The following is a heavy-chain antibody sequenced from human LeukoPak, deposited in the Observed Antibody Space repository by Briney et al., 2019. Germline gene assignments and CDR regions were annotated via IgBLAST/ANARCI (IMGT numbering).Heavy chain of an antibody. D-gene: IGHD3-3*01. CDR1: GFTFSSYA. Sequence: GGSLRLSCAASGFTFSSYAMSWVRQAPGKGLEYVSAISSNGGSTYYANSVKGRFTISRDNSKNTLYLQMGSLRAEDMAVYYCARGRGLLPSYWFDPWGQGTLVTVSS. CDR3: ARGRGLLPSYWFDP. V-gene: IGHV3-64*01. J-gene: IGHJ5*02. CDR2: ISSNGGST.